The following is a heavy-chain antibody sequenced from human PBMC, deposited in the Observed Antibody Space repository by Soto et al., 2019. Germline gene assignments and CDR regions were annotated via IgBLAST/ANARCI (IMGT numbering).Heavy chain of an antibody. CDR3: ARGMGRYFDL. Sequence: QVQLQESGPGLVKPSETLSLTCTVSGDFISNFYWSWIRQPAGKGLESLGRISTTGRTNYNPSLPSRAAMSLDTSKNQFSLRLTSLTAADTAVYFCARGMGRYFDLWGRGTLVTVFS. CDR1: GDFISNFY. V-gene: IGHV4-4*07. CDR2: ISTTGRT. D-gene: IGHD2-8*01. J-gene: IGHJ2*01.